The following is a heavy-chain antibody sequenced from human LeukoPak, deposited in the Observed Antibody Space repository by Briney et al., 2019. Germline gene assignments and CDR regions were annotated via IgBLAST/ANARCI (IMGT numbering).Heavy chain of an antibody. V-gene: IGHV4-34*01. D-gene: IGHD3-10*01. Sequence: SETLSLTCAVYGGSFSGYYWSWIRQPPGKGLELIGEIKHSGSTNYNPSLKSRVTKSVDTSKNQFSLKLSSVPALDTAVYYCARGYYGSGSYHWFDPWGQGALVTVSS. CDR2: IKHSGST. CDR3: ARGYYGSGSYHWFDP. J-gene: IGHJ5*02. CDR1: GGSFSGYY.